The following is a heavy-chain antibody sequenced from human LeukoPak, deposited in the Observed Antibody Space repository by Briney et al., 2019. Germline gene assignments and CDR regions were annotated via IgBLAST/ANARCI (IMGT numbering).Heavy chain of an antibody. CDR2: IYHSGST. CDR1: GGSISSSNW. J-gene: IGHJ1*01. D-gene: IGHD2-2*01. Sequence: PSETLSLTCAVSGGSISSSNWWSWVRQPPGKGLEWIGEIYHSGSTNYNPSLKSRVTISVDKSKNQFSLKLSSVTAADTAVYYCARSLCSSTSCFEYFQHWGQGTLVTVSS. V-gene: IGHV4-4*02. CDR3: ARSLCSSTSCFEYFQH.